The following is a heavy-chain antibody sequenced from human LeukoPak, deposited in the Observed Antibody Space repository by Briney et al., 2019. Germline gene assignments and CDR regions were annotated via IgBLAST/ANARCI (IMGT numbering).Heavy chain of an antibody. Sequence: PSETLSLTCTVSGGSISSSSCYWGWIRQPPGKGLEWIGSIYYSGSTYYNPSLKSRVTISVDTSKNQFSLKLSSVTAADTAVYYCAASVYRYIHWFDPWGQGTLVTVSS. CDR2: IYYSGST. CDR1: GGSISSSSCY. J-gene: IGHJ5*02. V-gene: IGHV4-39*01. CDR3: AASVYRYIHWFDP. D-gene: IGHD1-14*01.